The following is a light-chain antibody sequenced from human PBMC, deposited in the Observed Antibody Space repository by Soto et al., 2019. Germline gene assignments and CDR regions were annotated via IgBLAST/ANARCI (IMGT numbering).Light chain of an antibody. J-gene: IGKJ1*01. CDR2: GAS. Sequence: EIVLTQSPGTLSLSPGERATLSCRASQSVSSSYLAWYQQKPGQAPRPIIYGASSRAIGIPDRFSGSGSGTDFTLTISRLEPEDFAVYYCQQYGSSPWTFGQGTKVEIK. V-gene: IGKV3-20*01. CDR1: QSVSSSY. CDR3: QQYGSSPWT.